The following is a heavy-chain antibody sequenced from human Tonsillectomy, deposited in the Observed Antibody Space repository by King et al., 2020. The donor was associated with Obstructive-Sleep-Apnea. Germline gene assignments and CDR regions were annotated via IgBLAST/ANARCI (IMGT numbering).Heavy chain of an antibody. V-gene: IGHV3-49*03. CDR3: VREDRLTGNFQR. CDR2: IKSNTYGGTT. Sequence: VQLVESGGGLVQPGRSLRLSCTASGFTFGDYAMSWFRQAPGKGLEWVSFIKSNTYGGTTEYAASVKGRFTISRDDSRSVAYLQLNSLKTGDTAVYYCVREDRLTGNFQRWGQGTLVTVSS. D-gene: IGHD1-14*01. J-gene: IGHJ1*01. CDR1: GFTFGDYA.